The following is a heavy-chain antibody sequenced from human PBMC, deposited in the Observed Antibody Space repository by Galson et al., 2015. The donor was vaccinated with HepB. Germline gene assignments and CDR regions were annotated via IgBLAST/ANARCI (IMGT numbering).Heavy chain of an antibody. CDR1: GYSFYNYW. V-gene: IGHV5-51*01. CDR2: IYPGDSDT. CDR3: ARQSYSSTYANF. J-gene: IGHJ4*02. Sequence: QSGAEVKKPGESLKISCKTSGYSFYNYWISWVRQMPGKGLEWMGIIYPGDSDTRYSPSFQGHITISADRSINTAYLQWSSLQASDTAMYYCARQSYSSTYANFWGQGSLVTVSS. D-gene: IGHD6-13*01.